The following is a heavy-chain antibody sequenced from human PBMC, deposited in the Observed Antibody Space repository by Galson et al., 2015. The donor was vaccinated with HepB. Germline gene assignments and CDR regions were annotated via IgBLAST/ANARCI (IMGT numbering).Heavy chain of an antibody. CDR1: GFSLTTTGVG. J-gene: IGHJ4*02. V-gene: IGHV2-5*02. CDR3: AYSSRRYYFDF. Sequence: PALVKPTQTLTLTCTFSGFSLTTTGVGVGWFRQPPGKALEWLALIYWDDDKRYSPSLKRRLTLSRDTSKNQVVLTVTNMDPVDSATCFCAYSSRRYYFDFWGQGTLVTVSS. D-gene: IGHD3-16*02. CDR2: IYWDDDK.